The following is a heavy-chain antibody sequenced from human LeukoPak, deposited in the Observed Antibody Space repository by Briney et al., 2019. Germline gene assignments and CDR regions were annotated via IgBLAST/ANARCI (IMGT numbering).Heavy chain of an antibody. CDR2: INHSGST. Sequence: SETLSVNCALYGGSFSDYYWSWIRQPPGKGLEWIGEINHSGSTNYNASLKSRVTISVDTSKNQFSLKLSSVTAADTAVYYCARVGSGYSGYDYYYFDYSGQGTLVTVSS. D-gene: IGHD5-12*01. V-gene: IGHV4-34*01. CDR1: GGSFSDYY. CDR3: ARVGSGYSGYDYYYFDY. J-gene: IGHJ4*02.